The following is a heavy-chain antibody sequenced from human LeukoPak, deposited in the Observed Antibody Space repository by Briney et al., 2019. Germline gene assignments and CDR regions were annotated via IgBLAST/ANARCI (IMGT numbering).Heavy chain of an antibody. J-gene: IGHJ4*02. CDR3: ATGGHVRVYDSSAYYGHY. Sequence: ASVKVSCKASGYTFTSYYMHWVRQAPGQGLEWMGIINPSGGSTSYAQKFQGRVTMTRDMSTSTVYMELSSLRSEDTAVYYCATGGHVRVYDSSAYYGHYWGQGTLVTVSS. CDR2: INPSGGST. D-gene: IGHD3-22*01. V-gene: IGHV1-46*01. CDR1: GYTFTSYY.